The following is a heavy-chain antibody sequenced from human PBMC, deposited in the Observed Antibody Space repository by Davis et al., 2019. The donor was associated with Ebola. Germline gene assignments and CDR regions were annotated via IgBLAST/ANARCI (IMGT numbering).Heavy chain of an antibody. CDR1: GGSISSYY. J-gene: IGHJ4*02. CDR2: IYYSGST. CDR3: AREQSSSSFDY. V-gene: IGHV4-59*12. Sequence: GSLRLSCTVSGGSISSYYWSWIRQPPGKGLEWIGYIYYSGSTNYNPSLKSRVTISVDTSKNQFSLKLSSVTAADTAVYYCAREQSSSSFDYWGQGTLVTVSS. D-gene: IGHD6-13*01.